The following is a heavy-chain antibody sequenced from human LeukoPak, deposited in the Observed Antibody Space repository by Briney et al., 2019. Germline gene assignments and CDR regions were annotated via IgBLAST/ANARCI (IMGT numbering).Heavy chain of an antibody. D-gene: IGHD3-9*01. V-gene: IGHV7-4-1*02. CDR3: ARDGLLRYFDWLSPRCFDI. CDR1: GYTFTSYA. Sequence: GASVKVSCKASGYTFTSYAMNWVRQAPGQGLEWMGWINTNTGNPTYVQGFTGRFVFSLDTSVSTAYLQISSLKAEDTAVYYCARDGLLRYFDWLSPRCFDIWGQGTMVTVSS. J-gene: IGHJ3*02. CDR2: INTNTGNP.